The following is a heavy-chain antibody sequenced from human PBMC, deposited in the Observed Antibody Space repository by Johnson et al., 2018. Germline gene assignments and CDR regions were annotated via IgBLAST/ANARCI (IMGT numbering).Heavy chain of an antibody. D-gene: IGHD3-10*01. CDR2: IKWNGGST. CDR3: ARGHLFHFAFDI. J-gene: IGHJ3*02. Sequence: VQLQESGGGLVQPGGSLRVSCAASGFTFDDYAMSWVRQAPGKGLEWVSGIKWNGGSTGYADSVKGRFTISRDNAKNSLYLQMNSLRAEDTAVYYCARGHLFHFAFDIWGQGTMVTVSS. CDR1: GFTFDDYA. V-gene: IGHV3-20*04.